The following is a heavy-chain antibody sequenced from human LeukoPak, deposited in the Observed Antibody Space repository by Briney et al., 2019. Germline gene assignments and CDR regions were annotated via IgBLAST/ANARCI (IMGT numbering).Heavy chain of an antibody. J-gene: IGHJ5*02. CDR2: IYTSGST. CDR3: ATCIAAAGTRSWFDP. CDR1: GGSISSGSYY. D-gene: IGHD6-13*01. Sequence: PSETLSLTCTVSGGSISSGSYYWSWIRQPAGKGLEWIGRIYTSGSTNYNPSLKSRATISVDTSKNQFSLKLSSVTAADTAVYYCATCIAAAGTRSWFDPWGQGTLVTVSS. V-gene: IGHV4-61*02.